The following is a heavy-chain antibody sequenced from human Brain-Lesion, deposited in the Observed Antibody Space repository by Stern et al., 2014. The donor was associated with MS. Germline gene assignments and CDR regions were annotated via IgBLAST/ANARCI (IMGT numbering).Heavy chain of an antibody. CDR2: IYYSGGT. CDR1: GDSMNSGGFC. V-gene: IGHV4-31*03. CDR3: AREGNYHAGNWFGP. Sequence: VPLVESGPGLVKPSETLSLTCTVSGDSMNSGGFCWSWIRQHPGKGLEWIGYIYYSGGTDYNPSLKSRVTISVDTSKNQFSLKLNSVTAADTAVYYCAREGNYHAGNWFGPWGQGTLVSVSS. J-gene: IGHJ5*02. D-gene: IGHD1-7*01.